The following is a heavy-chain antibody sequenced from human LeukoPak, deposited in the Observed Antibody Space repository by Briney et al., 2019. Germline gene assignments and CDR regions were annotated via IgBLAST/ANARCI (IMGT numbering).Heavy chain of an antibody. CDR3: ARHAGNRLGDYFDY. CDR1: GGSISSYY. CDR2: IYYTGTT. V-gene: IGHV4-59*08. D-gene: IGHD3-16*01. Sequence: PSETLSLTCTVSGGSISSYYWSWIRQPPGKGLEWIGYIYYTGTTNYNPSLKSRVTISVDTSKNQFSLKLSSVTAADTAVYYCARHAGNRLGDYFDYWGQGTLVTVSS. J-gene: IGHJ4*02.